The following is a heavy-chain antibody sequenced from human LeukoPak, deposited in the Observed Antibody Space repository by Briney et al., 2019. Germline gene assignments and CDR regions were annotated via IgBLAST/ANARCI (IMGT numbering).Heavy chain of an antibody. D-gene: IGHD2-2*01. CDR1: GYTFTSYG. J-gene: IGHJ5*02. CDR2: ISAYNGNT. V-gene: IGHV1-18*01. Sequence: ASVKVSCKASGYTFTSYGISWVRQAPGQGLEWMGWISAYNGNTNYAQKLQGRVTMTTDTSTSTAYMELRSLRSDDTAVYYCATSLLSGGGYNWFDPWGQGTLVTVSS. CDR3: ATSLLSGGGYNWFDP.